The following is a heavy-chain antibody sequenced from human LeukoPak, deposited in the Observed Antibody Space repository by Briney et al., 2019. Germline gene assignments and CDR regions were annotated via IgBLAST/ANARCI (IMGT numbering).Heavy chain of an antibody. CDR2: ISAYNGNT. Sequence: ASVKVSCKASGYTFTGYYMHWVRQAPGQGLEWMGWISAYNGNTNYAQKLQGRVTMTTDTSTSTAYMELRSLRSDDTAVYYCARDRYCSGGSCYLANDFDYWGQGTLVTVSS. V-gene: IGHV1-18*04. CDR1: GYTFTGYY. CDR3: ARDRYCSGGSCYLANDFDY. J-gene: IGHJ4*02. D-gene: IGHD2-15*01.